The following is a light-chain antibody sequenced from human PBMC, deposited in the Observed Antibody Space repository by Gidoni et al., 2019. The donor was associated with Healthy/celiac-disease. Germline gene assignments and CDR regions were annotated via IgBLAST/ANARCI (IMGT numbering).Light chain of an antibody. J-gene: IGLJ3*02. V-gene: IGLV2-23*02. CDR1: SSDVGSYNL. CDR3: CSYAGSSTSWV. CDR2: EVS. Sequence: QPALTQPASVSGSPGQSITISCTGTSSDVGSYNLVSWYQQHPGKAPKLMIYEVSKRPSGVSNRFSGSKSGNTASLTISGLQAEDEADYYCCSYAGSSTSWVFGGGTKLTVL.